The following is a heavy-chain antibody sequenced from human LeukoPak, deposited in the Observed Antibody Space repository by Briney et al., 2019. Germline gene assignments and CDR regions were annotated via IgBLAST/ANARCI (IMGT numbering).Heavy chain of an antibody. CDR2: ISGSGGST. D-gene: IGHD3-16*01. CDR1: GFTFSSYA. J-gene: IGHJ6*02. V-gene: IGHV3-23*01. Sequence: PGGSLRLSCAASGFTFSSYAMSWVRQAPGKGLEWVSAISGSGGSTYYADSVKGRFTISRDNSKNTLYLQMNSLRAEDTAVYYCAKDLTLRLGELLLDGMDVWGQGTTVTVSS. CDR3: AKDLTLRLGELLLDGMDV.